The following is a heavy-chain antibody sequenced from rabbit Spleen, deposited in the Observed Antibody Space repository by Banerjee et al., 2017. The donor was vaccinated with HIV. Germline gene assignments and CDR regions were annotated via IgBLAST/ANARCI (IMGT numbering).Heavy chain of an antibody. CDR3: ARDTNGLTVIDL. V-gene: IGHV1S40*01. J-gene: IGHJ3*01. CDR2: IYGGASGRT. Sequence: SLEESGGDLVKPGASLTLTCTASGFSFSSDYYMCWVRQAPGKGLEWIACIYGGASGRTYYASWAKGRFTISKTSSIAVTLQMTSLTAADTATYFCARDTNGLTVIDLWGQGTLVT. D-gene: IGHD3-1*01. CDR1: GFSFSSDYY.